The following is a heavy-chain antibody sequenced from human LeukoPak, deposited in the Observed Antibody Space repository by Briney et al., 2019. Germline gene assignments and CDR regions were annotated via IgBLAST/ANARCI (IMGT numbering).Heavy chain of an antibody. Sequence: GGSLRLSCAVSGFAFGSEAMSWVRQSPARGLEWVASISPGGGTTYYADYVKGRFTISRDNSENTLFLQMNSLRTEDTAVYYCTRDPGFDPWGQGTLVTVSS. CDR3: TRDPGFDP. CDR1: GFAFGSEA. J-gene: IGHJ5*02. V-gene: IGHV3-23*01. CDR2: ISPGGGTT.